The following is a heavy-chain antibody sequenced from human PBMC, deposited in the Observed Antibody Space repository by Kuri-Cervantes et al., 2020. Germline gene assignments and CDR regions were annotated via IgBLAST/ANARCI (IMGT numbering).Heavy chain of an antibody. D-gene: IGHD3-10*01. Sequence: SVKVSCKASGGTFSSYAISWVRQAPGQGLGWMGGIIPIFGTANYAQKFQGRVTITADESTSTAYMELSSLRSEDTAVYYCARDRGMVLQGVIITSELGYFDYWGQGTLVTVSS. CDR3: ARDRGMVLQGVIITSELGYFDY. CDR1: GGTFSSYA. J-gene: IGHJ4*02. CDR2: IIPIFGTA. V-gene: IGHV1-69*13.